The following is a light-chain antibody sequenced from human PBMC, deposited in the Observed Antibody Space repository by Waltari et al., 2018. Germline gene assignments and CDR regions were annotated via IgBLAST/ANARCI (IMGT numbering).Light chain of an antibody. J-gene: IGKJ2*01. CDR2: GTY. Sequence: EIVFTQSPATLSLSPGEAATLSCRASQSVSNYLAWYQQKPGQAPRLLIYGTYNRATGIPARFSGSGSGTDFTLTISSLEPEDFAVYYCQQRASWPNTFGQGTKLEIK. V-gene: IGKV3-11*01. CDR3: QQRASWPNT. CDR1: QSVSNY.